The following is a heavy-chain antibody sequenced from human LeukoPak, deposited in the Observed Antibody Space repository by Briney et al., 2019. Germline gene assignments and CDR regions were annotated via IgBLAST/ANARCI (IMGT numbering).Heavy chain of an antibody. D-gene: IGHD3-22*01. CDR1: GVSIRSFY. J-gene: IGHJ3*02. CDR3: TRGDDYYDSSGYYPHGAFDI. V-gene: IGHV4-59*01. CDR2: IYYSGST. Sequence: SETLSLTCSASGVSIRSFYWSCIRQPPGKGLEWIGYIYYSGSTNYNPSLKSRVTISVDTSKNQFSLKLSSVTAADTAVYYCTRGDDYYDSSGYYPHGAFDIWGQGTMVTVSS.